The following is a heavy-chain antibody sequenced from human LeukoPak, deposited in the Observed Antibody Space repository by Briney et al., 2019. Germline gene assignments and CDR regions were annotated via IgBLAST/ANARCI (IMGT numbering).Heavy chain of an antibody. CDR3: ARDPGWGALDH. CDR2: FSRDGSDV. V-gene: IGHV3-21*05. Sequence: GGSLRLSCAASGFTFSSYSMNWVRQAPGKGLEWVAYFSRDGSDVYYADSARGRFTISSDNAKNSVVLQMNSLRAEDTAVYYCARDPGWGALDHWGQGTLVTVS. D-gene: IGHD3-16*01. J-gene: IGHJ4*02. CDR1: GFTFSSYS.